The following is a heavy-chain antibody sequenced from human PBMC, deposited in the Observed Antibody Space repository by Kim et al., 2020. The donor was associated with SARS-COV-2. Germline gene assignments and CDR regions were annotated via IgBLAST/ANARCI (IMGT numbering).Heavy chain of an antibody. J-gene: IGHJ6*02. Sequence: GGSLRRSCAASGFTFSSYAMHWVRQAPGKGLEWVAVISYDGSNKYYVDSVKGRFTISRDNSKNTLYLQMNSLRAEDTAVYYCARGEDYDFWSGSGHYYGMDVWGQGTTVTVSS. CDR2: ISYDGSNK. V-gene: IGHV3-30*04. CDR3: ARGEDYDFWSGSGHYYGMDV. D-gene: IGHD3-3*01. CDR1: GFTFSSYA.